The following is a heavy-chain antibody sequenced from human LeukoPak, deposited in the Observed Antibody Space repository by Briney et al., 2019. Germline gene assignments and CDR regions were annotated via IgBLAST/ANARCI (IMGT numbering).Heavy chain of an antibody. CDR1: GFSFSHYA. CDR2: LRGDGET. V-gene: IGHV3-23*01. CDR3: ARASCISSADAVW. Sequence: GGSLRRSCAASGFSFSHYAMSWVRQAPARGLEWVSSLRGDGETFYADSVKGRFTLSRDDSRNTVYLQLNNLRVDDTAVYYCARASCISSADAVWWGQGTLVTVSS. J-gene: IGHJ4*02. D-gene: IGHD3-3*02.